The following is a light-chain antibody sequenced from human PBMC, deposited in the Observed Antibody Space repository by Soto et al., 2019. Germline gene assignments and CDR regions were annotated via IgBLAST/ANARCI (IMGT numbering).Light chain of an antibody. CDR3: TSWDSSLSVVM. Sequence: QSALTQPPSVSAAPGQKVTISCSGTSSSIGNNYVSWYQQFPGTAPKLLIYDNNKRHSGIPDRFSGSKSGTSATLGITGLQTGDEADYYCTSWDSSLSVVMFGGGTKLTVL. CDR2: DNN. J-gene: IGLJ3*02. V-gene: IGLV1-51*01. CDR1: SSSIGNNY.